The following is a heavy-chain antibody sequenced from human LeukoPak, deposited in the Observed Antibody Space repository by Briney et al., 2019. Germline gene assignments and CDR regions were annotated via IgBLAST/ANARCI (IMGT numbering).Heavy chain of an antibody. D-gene: IGHD2-8*01. CDR1: GFTFSSYG. V-gene: IGHV3-33*01. Sequence: GGSLRLFCAASGFTFSSYGMHWVRQAPGKGLEWVAVIWYDGSNKYYADSVKGRFTISRDNSKNTLYLQMNSLRAEDTAVYYCARDSRRYCTNGVCYIRYGMDVWGQGTTVTVSS. CDR2: IWYDGSNK. CDR3: ARDSRRYCTNGVCYIRYGMDV. J-gene: IGHJ6*02.